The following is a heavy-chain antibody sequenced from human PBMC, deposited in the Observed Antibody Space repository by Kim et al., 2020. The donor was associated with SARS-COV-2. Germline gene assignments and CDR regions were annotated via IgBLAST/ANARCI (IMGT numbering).Heavy chain of an antibody. CDR3: ARLPLSSGHVDY. D-gene: IGHD6-19*01. V-gene: IGHV4-59*08. Sequence: NYNPSLKSRVTISVDTSKNQFSLKLSSVTAADTAVYYGARLPLSSGHVDYWGQGTLVTVSS. J-gene: IGHJ4*02.